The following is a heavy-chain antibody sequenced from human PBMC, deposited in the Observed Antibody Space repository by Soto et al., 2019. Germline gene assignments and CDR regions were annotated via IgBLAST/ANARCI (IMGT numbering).Heavy chain of an antibody. CDR1: GFTFNTYR. J-gene: IGHJ4*02. CDR3: AREFMTTVTYFDY. D-gene: IGHD4-17*01. Sequence: GGSLRLSCEASGFTFNTYRMSWVRQAPGKGLEWVGRTRNKANSFTTEYAASVKGRFTIFRDDSKNSLYLQMSSLKTEDTAMYYCAREFMTTVTYFDYWGQGTLVTVSS. V-gene: IGHV3-72*01. CDR2: TRNKANSFTT.